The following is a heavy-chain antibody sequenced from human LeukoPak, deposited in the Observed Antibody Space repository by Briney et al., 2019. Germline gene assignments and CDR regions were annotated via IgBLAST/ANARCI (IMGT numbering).Heavy chain of an antibody. Sequence: GGSLRLSCAASGFTFSSYGMHWVRQAPGRGLEWVAFIRYDGSNKYYADSVQGRFTISRDNSKNTLYLQMNSLKTEDTAVYYCTTGKTYDSSAYYTRFWGQGTLVTVSS. CDR2: IRYDGSNK. D-gene: IGHD3-22*01. V-gene: IGHV3-30*02. CDR1: GFTFSSYG. CDR3: TTGKTYDSSAYYTRF. J-gene: IGHJ4*02.